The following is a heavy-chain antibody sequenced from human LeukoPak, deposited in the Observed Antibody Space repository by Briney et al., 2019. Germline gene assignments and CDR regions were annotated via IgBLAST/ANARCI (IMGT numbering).Heavy chain of an antibody. CDR2: ISYDGSTK. J-gene: IGHJ4*02. CDR3: AGHFGAWHYFDY. D-gene: IGHD3-3*01. V-gene: IGHV3-30*04. Sequence: PGGSLRLSCVASGFTFSSYAIHWVRQAPGKGLEWVALISYDGSTKYSTDSVKGRFTISRDNSKNTLYLQMNSLRPEDTAVYYCAGHFGAWHYFDYWGQGTLVTVSS. CDR1: GFTFSSYA.